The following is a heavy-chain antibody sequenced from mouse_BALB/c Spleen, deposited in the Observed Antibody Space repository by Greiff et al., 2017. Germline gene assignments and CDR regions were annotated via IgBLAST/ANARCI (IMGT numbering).Heavy chain of an antibody. CDR3: ARDGNYWYFDV. J-gene: IGHJ1*01. CDR2: ISNGGGST. CDR1: GFTFSSYT. D-gene: IGHD2-1*01. Sequence: EVMLVESGGGLVQPGGSLKLSCAASGFTFSSYTMSWVRQTPEKRLEWVAYISNGGGSTYYPDTVKGRFTISRDNAKNTLYLQRSSLKSEDTAMYYCARDGNYWYFDVWGAGTTVTVSS. V-gene: IGHV5-12-2*01.